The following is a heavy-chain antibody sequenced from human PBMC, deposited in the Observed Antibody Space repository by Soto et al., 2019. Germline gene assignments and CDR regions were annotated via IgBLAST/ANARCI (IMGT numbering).Heavy chain of an antibody. Sequence: PSETLSLTCSVSGASIYNGGYFWSWIRQSPGKGLEWIGHIHNSGSPYNNPSLKSRVTISSDTSMNQFSLALTSVTAADTAVYYCAGTPILGYCSGGSCYLRWFDPWGQGTLVTVSS. CDR3: AGTPILGYCSGGSCYLRWFDP. J-gene: IGHJ5*02. V-gene: IGHV4-30-4*01. D-gene: IGHD2-15*01. CDR1: GASIYNGGYF. CDR2: IHNSGSP.